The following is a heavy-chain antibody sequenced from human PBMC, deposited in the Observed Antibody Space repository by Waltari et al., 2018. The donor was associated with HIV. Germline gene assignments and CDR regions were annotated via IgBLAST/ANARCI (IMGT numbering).Heavy chain of an antibody. CDR2: IETDDTT. V-gene: IGHV3-53*01. CDR3: AKGVRYYGP. D-gene: IGHD3-22*01. J-gene: IGHJ5*02. CDR1: NSSISAKH. Sequence: EVLLAESGGGLIQPGGSLGLSCTAFNSSISAKHVTWIRQAPGGSLDWVAVIETDDTTHYADSVSGRFTISRAKSRTKVFLLMNSLFVDDTATYFCAKGVRYYGPWGQGTRVTVSS.